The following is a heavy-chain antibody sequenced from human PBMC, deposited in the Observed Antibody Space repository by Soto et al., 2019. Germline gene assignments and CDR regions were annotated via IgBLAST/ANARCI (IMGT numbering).Heavy chain of an antibody. V-gene: IGHV3-23*01. CDR2: ISGSGGST. Sequence: GGSLRLSCAASGFTFSIYAMSWVRHAPGKGLEWVSAISGSGGSTYYADSVKGRFTISRDNSKNTLYLQMNSLRAEDTAVYYCAKAGAAAVAGMDVWGQGTTVTVSS. CDR1: GFTFSIYA. D-gene: IGHD6-13*01. CDR3: AKAGAAAVAGMDV. J-gene: IGHJ6*02.